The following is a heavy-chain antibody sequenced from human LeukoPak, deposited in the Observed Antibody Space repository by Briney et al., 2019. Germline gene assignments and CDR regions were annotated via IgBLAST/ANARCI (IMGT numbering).Heavy chain of an antibody. J-gene: IGHJ4*02. V-gene: IGHV3-66*01. CDR1: GFTVSNNF. CDR2: IYNDGST. Sequence: GGSLRLSCAASGFTVSNNFMNWVRQAPGKGLEWVSLIYNDGSTYYAESVKGRFTISRDNSKNTLYLQVNNLRPEDTAVYYCARDAGALTCWGQGTLVTVSS. CDR3: ARDAGALTC. D-gene: IGHD3-10*01.